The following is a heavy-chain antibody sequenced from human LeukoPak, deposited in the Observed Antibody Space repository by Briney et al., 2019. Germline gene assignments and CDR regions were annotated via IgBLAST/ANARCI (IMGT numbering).Heavy chain of an antibody. V-gene: IGHV4-34*01. Sequence: SETLSLTCTVSGDSIGTYYWSWVRQPAGKGLEWIGEINHSGSTNYNPSLKSRVTISVDTSKNQFSLKLSSVTAADTAVYYCARVRTTVTTGYFDYWGQGTLVTVSS. J-gene: IGHJ4*02. CDR2: INHSGST. CDR1: GDSIGTYY. CDR3: ARVRTTVTTGYFDY. D-gene: IGHD4-4*01.